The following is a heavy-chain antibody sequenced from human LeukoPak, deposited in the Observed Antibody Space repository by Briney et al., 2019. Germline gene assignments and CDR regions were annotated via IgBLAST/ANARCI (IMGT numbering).Heavy chain of an antibody. J-gene: IGHJ4*02. D-gene: IGHD2-15*01. CDR2: ISFDGINK. CDR1: GFTFRNYG. Sequence: GSLRLSCAASGFTFRNYGMHWVRQAPGKGLEWVAVISFDGINKYYADSVKGRFTISRDNSKNTLYLQMDSLRAEDTAVYYCAKFSRAADSYWGQGTLVTVSS. CDR3: AKFSRAADSY. V-gene: IGHV3-30*18.